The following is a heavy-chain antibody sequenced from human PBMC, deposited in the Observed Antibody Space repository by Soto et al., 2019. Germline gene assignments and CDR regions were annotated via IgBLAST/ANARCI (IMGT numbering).Heavy chain of an antibody. D-gene: IGHD3-3*01. J-gene: IGHJ3*02. V-gene: IGHV3-74*01. CDR2: INIDGSST. CDR3: ARFRVPI. Sequence: EVQLVESGGGLVQPGGSLRLSCAASGFTFSRYWMNWVRQAPGEGLVWVSRINIDGSSTIYADSVKGRFTISRENAKNTLYLQMNSLRAEDTAIYYCARFRVPIWGQGTMVTVST. CDR1: GFTFSRYW.